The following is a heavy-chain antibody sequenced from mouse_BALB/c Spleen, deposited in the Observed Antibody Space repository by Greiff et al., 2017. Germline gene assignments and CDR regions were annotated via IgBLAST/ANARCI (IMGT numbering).Heavy chain of an antibody. CDR2: IYPGDGDT. D-gene: IGHD1-1*01. CDR1: GYAFSSYW. CDR3: ARSDYYYGSSPYAMDY. J-gene: IGHJ4*01. V-gene: IGHV1-80*01. Sequence: VQLQQSGAELVRPGSSVKISCKASGYAFSSYWMNWVKQRPGQGLEWIGQIYPGDGDTNYNGKFKGKATLTADKSSSTAYMQLSSLTSEDSAVYFCARSDYYYGSSPYAMDYWGQGTSVTVSS.